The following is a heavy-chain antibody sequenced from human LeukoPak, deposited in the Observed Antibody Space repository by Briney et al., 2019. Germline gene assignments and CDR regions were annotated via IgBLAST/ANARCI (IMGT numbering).Heavy chain of an antibody. Sequence: GGSLRLSCEASGFTFDDYAMNWVRQAPGKGLEWVSGITWSGGGTDYADSVKGRFTISRDNAKNSLYLQMSSLRAEDTALYYCARVSGRSGSYSEIDYWGQGTLVTVSS. J-gene: IGHJ4*02. V-gene: IGHV3-20*04. CDR2: ITWSGGGT. CDR1: GFTFDDYA. D-gene: IGHD1-26*01. CDR3: ARVSGRSGSYSEIDY.